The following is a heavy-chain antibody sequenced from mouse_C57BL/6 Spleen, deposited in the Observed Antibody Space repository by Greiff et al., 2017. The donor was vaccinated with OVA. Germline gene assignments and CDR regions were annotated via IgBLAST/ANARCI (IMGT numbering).Heavy chain of an antibody. V-gene: IGHV1-64*01. CDR1: GYTFTSYW. CDR3: ARLGLYYGSKNFDV. Sequence: QVQLQQSGAELVKPGASVKLSCKASGYTFTSYWMHWVKQRPGQGLEWIGMIHPNSGSTNYNEKFKSKATLTVDKSSSTAYMQLSSLTSEDSAVYYCARLGLYYGSKNFDVWGTGTTVTVSS. D-gene: IGHD1-1*01. J-gene: IGHJ1*03. CDR2: IHPNSGST.